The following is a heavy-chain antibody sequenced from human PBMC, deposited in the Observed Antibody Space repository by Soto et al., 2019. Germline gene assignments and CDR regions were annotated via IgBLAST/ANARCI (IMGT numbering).Heavy chain of an antibody. CDR1: GFTFSIYA. V-gene: IGHV3-23*01. D-gene: IGHD1-26*01. CDR3: AKVRGIVGLSLGY. J-gene: IGHJ4*02. Sequence: GGALRLSCAASGFTFSIYAMSWVRQAPGKGLEGVAAISGSGGSTYYADSGKGRFTVARDNSKDPLYVPTNSLRAEDTAVYYCAKVRGIVGLSLGYWGQGNLVHVSS. CDR2: ISGSGGST.